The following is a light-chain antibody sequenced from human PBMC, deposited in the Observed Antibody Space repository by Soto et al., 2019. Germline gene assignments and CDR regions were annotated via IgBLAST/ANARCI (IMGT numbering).Light chain of an antibody. CDR2: AAS. Sequence: DIQRTHSPASLSASVADRVTITGRTSQTITTSLNWYRQKPGKAPGLLIHAASNLQSGIPQRFGGSGSGTDFTLTISGLQPEDFATYYCQQYDSLPITFGQGTRLEI. CDR1: QTITTS. J-gene: IGKJ5*01. V-gene: IGKV1-39*01. CDR3: QQYDSLPIT.